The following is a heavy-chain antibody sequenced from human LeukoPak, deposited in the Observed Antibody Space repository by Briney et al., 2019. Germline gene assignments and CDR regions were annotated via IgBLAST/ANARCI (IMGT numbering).Heavy chain of an antibody. CDR2: ISYSGIT. CDR3: AREGGYSGYLDY. CDR1: GDSISSYY. V-gene: IGHV4-59*01. Sequence: SETLSLTCTVSGDSISSYYWTWIRQPPGKGLEWIAYISYSGITNYNPSLKSRVTISLDTSKNQFSLRLSSVTTADTAVYYCAREGGYSGYLDYWGQGTLVTVSS. D-gene: IGHD5-12*01. J-gene: IGHJ4*02.